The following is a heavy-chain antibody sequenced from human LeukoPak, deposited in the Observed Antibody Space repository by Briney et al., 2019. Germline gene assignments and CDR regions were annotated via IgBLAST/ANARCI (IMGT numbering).Heavy chain of an antibody. CDR2: ISWNSGSI. CDR3: GKEVIVGNFDY. J-gene: IGHJ4*02. V-gene: IGHV3-9*01. D-gene: IGHD3-22*01. CDR1: GFTFYDYV. Sequence: ARSLTLSCAASGFTFYDYVMHWVRQAPGKGLEWVSGISWNSGSIGYADSVKGRFTISRDNAKNSLYLQMNSLRAEDTALYYCGKEVIVGNFDYWGQGTLVTVSS.